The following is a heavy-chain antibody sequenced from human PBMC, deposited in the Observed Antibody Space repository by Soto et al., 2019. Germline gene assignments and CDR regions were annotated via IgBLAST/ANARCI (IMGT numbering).Heavy chain of an antibody. CDR2: ISSSSSYI. J-gene: IGHJ4*02. CDR1: GFTFSSYS. Sequence: EVQLVESGGGLVKPGGSLRLSCAASGFTFSSYSMNWVRQAPGKGLEWVSSISSSSSYIYYADSVKGRFTISRDNAKNSLYLQMNSLRAEDTAVYYCARDRPDNPAYCSGGSCYPFDYWGQGTLVTVSS. D-gene: IGHD2-15*01. V-gene: IGHV3-21*01. CDR3: ARDRPDNPAYCSGGSCYPFDY.